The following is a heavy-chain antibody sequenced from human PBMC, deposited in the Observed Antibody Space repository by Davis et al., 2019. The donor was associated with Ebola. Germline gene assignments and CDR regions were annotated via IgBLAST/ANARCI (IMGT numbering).Heavy chain of an antibody. Sequence: GESLKISCAASGFTVSSSYMSWVRQAPGKGLEWVSVIYSGGDTYYADSLKGRFTISRDNSKNTLYLQMNSLRAEDTAVYYCARSADGGEFDYWGQGTLVTLSS. D-gene: IGHD2-21*01. J-gene: IGHJ4*02. CDR3: ARSADGGEFDY. CDR1: GFTVSSSY. V-gene: IGHV3-66*02. CDR2: IYSGGDT.